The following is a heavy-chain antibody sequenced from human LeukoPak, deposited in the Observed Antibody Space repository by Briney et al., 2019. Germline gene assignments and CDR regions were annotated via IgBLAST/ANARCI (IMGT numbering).Heavy chain of an antibody. J-gene: IGHJ5*02. D-gene: IGHD6-13*01. CDR1: GFTFSSYA. CDR3: AIGVAAVAVHWFDP. CDR2: ISGSGGST. Sequence: GGSLRLSCPASGFTFSSYAMSWVRQAPGKGLEWVSAISGSGGSTYYADSVKGRFTISRDNSKNTLYLQMNSLRAEDTAVYYCAIGVAAVAVHWFDPWGKGTLVTVSS. V-gene: IGHV3-23*01.